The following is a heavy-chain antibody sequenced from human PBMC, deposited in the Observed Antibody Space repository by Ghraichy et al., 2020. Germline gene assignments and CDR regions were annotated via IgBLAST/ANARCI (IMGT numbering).Heavy chain of an antibody. D-gene: IGHD3-10*01. Sequence: ASVKVSCKASGYTFTSYDINWVRQATGQGLEWMGWMNPNSANTGYAQKFQGRVTMTRNTSISTAYMELSSLRSEDTAVYYCARGPSGSGSRKKYFDYWGQGTLVTVSS. J-gene: IGHJ4*02. CDR1: GYTFTSYD. V-gene: IGHV1-8*02. CDR3: ARGPSGSGSRKKYFDY. CDR2: MNPNSANT.